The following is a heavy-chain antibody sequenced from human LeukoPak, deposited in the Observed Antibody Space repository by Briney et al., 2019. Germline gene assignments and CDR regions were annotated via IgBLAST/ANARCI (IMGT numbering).Heavy chain of an antibody. J-gene: IGHJ3*02. Sequence: SVKVSCKASGGTFSSYAISWVRQAPGQGLEWMGGIIPIFGTANYAQKFQGRVTITADESTSTAYMELSSLRSEDTAVYYCARGAGSYYDILTGYSYDAFDIWGQGTMVTVSS. CDR1: GGTFSSYA. D-gene: IGHD3-9*01. V-gene: IGHV1-69*13. CDR2: IIPIFGTA. CDR3: ARGAGSYYDILTGYSYDAFDI.